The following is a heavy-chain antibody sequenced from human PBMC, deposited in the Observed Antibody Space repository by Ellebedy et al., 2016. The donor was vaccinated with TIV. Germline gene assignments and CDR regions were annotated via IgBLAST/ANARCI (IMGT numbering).Heavy chain of an antibody. V-gene: IGHV6-1*01. D-gene: IGHD2-21*01. Sequence: SQTLSLTCAIPGDSVSSNSAAWNSIRQSPSRSLSCLGRTHYRSKWYTAYAVSVKSRITINPDTSKNQFSLQLNSVTPEDTAVYYFVRDLFHAFDIWGQGTMVTVSS. J-gene: IGHJ3*02. CDR2: THYRSKWYT. CDR3: VRDLFHAFDI. CDR1: GDSVSSNSAA.